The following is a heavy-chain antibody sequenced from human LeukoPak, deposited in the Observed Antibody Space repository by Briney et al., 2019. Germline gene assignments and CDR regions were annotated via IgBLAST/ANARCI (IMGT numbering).Heavy chain of an antibody. Sequence: PGRSLRLSCAASGFTFSSYGMHWVRQAPGKGLEWVSSISSSSSYIYYADSMKGRFTISRDNAKNSLYLQMNSLRAEDTAVYFCAREAHIGGAPVDYWGQGTLVTVSS. V-gene: IGHV3-21*01. CDR2: ISSSSSYI. CDR3: AREAHIGGAPVDY. CDR1: GFTFSSYG. J-gene: IGHJ4*02. D-gene: IGHD1-26*01.